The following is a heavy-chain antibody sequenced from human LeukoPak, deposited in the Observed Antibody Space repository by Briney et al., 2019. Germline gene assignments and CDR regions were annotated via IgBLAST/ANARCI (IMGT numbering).Heavy chain of an antibody. CDR1: GGSISSYY. D-gene: IGHD3-3*01. Sequence: SETLSLTCTVSGGSISSYYWSWFLQPPGKGLECIGYIYYSGSTNYNPSLKSRVTISVDTSKNQFSLKLSSVTAADTAVYYCAKYYDFWSGYYVFDYWGQGTLVTVSS. J-gene: IGHJ4*02. CDR2: IYYSGST. CDR3: AKYYDFWSGYYVFDY. V-gene: IGHV4-59*08.